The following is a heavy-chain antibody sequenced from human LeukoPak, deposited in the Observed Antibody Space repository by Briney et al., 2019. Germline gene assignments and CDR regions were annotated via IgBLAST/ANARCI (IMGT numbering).Heavy chain of an antibody. Sequence: ASVKVSCKASGYTFTSYDINSVREGTGQRLEWMGWINPNSGNTGYAQKFQGRVTMTRNTSINTAYMELSSLRSEDTAVYYCARGGMGALRFDYWGQGTLVTVSS. V-gene: IGHV1-8*01. D-gene: IGHD1-26*01. J-gene: IGHJ4*02. CDR3: ARGGMGALRFDY. CDR2: INPNSGNT. CDR1: GYTFTSYD.